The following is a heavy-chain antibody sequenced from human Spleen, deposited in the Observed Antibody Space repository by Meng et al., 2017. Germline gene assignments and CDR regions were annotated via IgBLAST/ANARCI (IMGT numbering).Heavy chain of an antibody. Sequence: QGQLVQSGGEVMKPGSSVKVSCKALGGIFSNYVIGWVRQAPGQGLEWMGGINAVFGTTNYAQKFQGRVTITTDESTSTVYMELTRLTSEDTAVYFCARKAGNCISTTCYSLDYWGQGTLVTVSS. J-gene: IGHJ4*02. D-gene: IGHD2-2*01. V-gene: IGHV1-69*05. CDR1: GGIFSNYV. CDR2: INAVFGTT. CDR3: ARKAGNCISTTCYSLDY.